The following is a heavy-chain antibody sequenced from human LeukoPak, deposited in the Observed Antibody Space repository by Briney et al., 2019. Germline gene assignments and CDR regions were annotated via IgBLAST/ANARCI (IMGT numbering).Heavy chain of an antibody. J-gene: IGHJ4*02. CDR3: ARGHDSGRSTNYYFDY. V-gene: IGHV4-59*01. CDR2: IYYSGST. Sequence: SETLSLTCTVSGASMSSYYWSWIRQPPGKGLEWIGSIYYSGSTNYNPSLKSRVTISVDTSKNQFSLKLSSVPAADTAVYSCARGHDSGRSTNYYFDYWGQGTLVTVSS. D-gene: IGHD3-10*01. CDR1: GASMSSYY.